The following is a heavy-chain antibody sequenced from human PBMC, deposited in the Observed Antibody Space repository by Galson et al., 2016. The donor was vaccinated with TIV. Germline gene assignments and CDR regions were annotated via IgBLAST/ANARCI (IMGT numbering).Heavy chain of an antibody. J-gene: IGHJ1*01. CDR3: ARWADSGSYYQYVHH. V-gene: IGHV4-31*03. Sequence: TLSLTCNVSGGSINSGGFFWSWIRQHPGKGLEWIGYVYNSGTTFYNPSLKNRVSISVDTSKNHCSLRLSSVTAADTAVYYCARWADSGSYYQYVHHWGQGTLVTVSS. D-gene: IGHD1-26*01. CDR2: VYNSGTT. CDR1: GGSINSGGFF.